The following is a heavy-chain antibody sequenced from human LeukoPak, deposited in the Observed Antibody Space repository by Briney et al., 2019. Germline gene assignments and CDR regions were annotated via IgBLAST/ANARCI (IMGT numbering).Heavy chain of an antibody. CDR1: GCTVSSNY. J-gene: IGHJ4*02. Sequence: PGGSLRLSCAASGCTVSSNYMSWVRQAPGKGLEWVSVLYTGSSTYYADSVKGRFTISRDNAKNSLYLQMNSLRAEDTAVYYCARDHGGATTGGDFDYWGQGTLVTVSS. CDR2: LYTGSST. CDR3: ARDHGGATTGGDFDY. D-gene: IGHD1-26*01. V-gene: IGHV3-66*01.